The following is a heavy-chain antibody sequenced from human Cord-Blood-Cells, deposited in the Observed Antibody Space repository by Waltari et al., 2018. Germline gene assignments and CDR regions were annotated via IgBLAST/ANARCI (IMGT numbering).Heavy chain of an antibody. CDR2: INHMGST. J-gene: IGHJ4*02. CDR1: GGSFSGYY. D-gene: IGHD5-18*01. Sequence: QVQLQQWGAGLLKPSETLSLTCAVYGGSFSGYYWSWLRQPPGNGLGWIGEINHMGSTHDNPSLKSRVTISVDTSKDQFSLKLSSVTAADTAVYYCAIGYSYGYRDYWGQGTLVTVSS. V-gene: IGHV4-34*01. CDR3: AIGYSYGYRDY.